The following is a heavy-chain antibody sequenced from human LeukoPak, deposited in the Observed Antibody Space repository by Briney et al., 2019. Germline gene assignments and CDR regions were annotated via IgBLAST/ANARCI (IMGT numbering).Heavy chain of an antibody. CDR3: ARGSMRRPFDY. CDR2: IYYSGST. V-gene: IGHV4-61*08. J-gene: IGHJ4*02. Sequence: SETLSLTCTVSGGSISSGGYYWSWIRQPPGKGLEWIGYIYYSGSTNYNPSLKSRVTISVDTSENQFSLKLSSVTAADTAEYYCARGSMRRPFDYWGQGTLVTVSS. CDR1: GGSISSGGYY.